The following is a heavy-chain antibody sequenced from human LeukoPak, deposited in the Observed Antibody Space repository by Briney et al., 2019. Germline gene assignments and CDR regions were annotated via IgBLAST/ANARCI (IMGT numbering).Heavy chain of an antibody. CDR3: ARDPEGGACDH. CDR1: GLTFSNYW. J-gene: IGHJ4*02. D-gene: IGHD1-26*01. CDR2: INQDGSEK. Sequence: GGSLRLSCAVSGLTFSNYWMSWVRQAPGKGLEWVANINQDGSEKYHVDSVKGRFTISRDDAKNSVYLQMNSLRAEDTAIYYCARDPEGGACDHWGQGTLVTVSS. V-gene: IGHV3-7*01.